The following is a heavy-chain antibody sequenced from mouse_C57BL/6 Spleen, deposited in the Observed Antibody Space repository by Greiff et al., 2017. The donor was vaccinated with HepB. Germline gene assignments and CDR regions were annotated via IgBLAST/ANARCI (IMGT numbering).Heavy chain of an antibody. D-gene: IGHD3-2*01. Sequence: QVQLQQSGAELVRPGTSVKVSCKASGYAFTNYLIEWVKQRPGQGLEWIGVINPGSGGTNYNEKFKGKATLTADKSSSTAYMQRSRLTSEDSAVYFCARSETERVPDYWGQGTTLTVSS. CDR1: GYAFTNYL. CDR3: ARSETERVPDY. CDR2: INPGSGGT. J-gene: IGHJ2*01. V-gene: IGHV1-54*01.